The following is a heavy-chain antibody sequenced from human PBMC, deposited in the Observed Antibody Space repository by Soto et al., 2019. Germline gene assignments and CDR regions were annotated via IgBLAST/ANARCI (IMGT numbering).Heavy chain of an antibody. Sequence: GGSLRLSCAASDFDFSSYGIHWVRQAPGKGLEWVAASSYDGRETFYADSAKGRFTVSKEMSKNTAFLQMNALRHEDTAVYFCARDSGWPMLNFDNWGQGTPVTVSS. CDR1: DFDFSSYG. CDR2: SSYDGRET. V-gene: IGHV3-30*03. CDR3: ARDSGWPMLNFDN. J-gene: IGHJ4*02. D-gene: IGHD3-10*01.